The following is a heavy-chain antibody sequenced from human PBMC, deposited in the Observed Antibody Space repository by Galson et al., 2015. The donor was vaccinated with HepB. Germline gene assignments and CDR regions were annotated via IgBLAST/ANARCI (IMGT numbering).Heavy chain of an antibody. CDR2: INHSGST. Sequence: ETLSLTCAVYGGSFSGYYWSWIRQPPGKGLEWIGEINHSGSTNYNPSLKSRVTISVDTSKNQFSLKLSSVTAADTAVYYCARGYSSGWFEDYFDYWGQGTLVTVSS. D-gene: IGHD6-19*01. V-gene: IGHV4-34*01. CDR3: ARGYSSGWFEDYFDY. J-gene: IGHJ4*02. CDR1: GGSFSGYY.